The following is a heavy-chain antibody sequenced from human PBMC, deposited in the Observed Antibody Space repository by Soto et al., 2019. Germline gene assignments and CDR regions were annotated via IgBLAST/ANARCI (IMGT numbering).Heavy chain of an antibody. CDR1: GFTFSSYW. CDR3: ARAGPIGYCSGGSCYSPTDMKRDYYYMDV. D-gene: IGHD2-15*01. J-gene: IGHJ6*03. V-gene: IGHV3-7*01. Sequence: GGSLRLSCAASGFTFSSYWMSWVRQAPGKGLEWVANIKQDGSEKYYVDSVKGRFTISRDNAKNSLYLQMNSLRAEDTAVYYCARAGPIGYCSGGSCYSPTDMKRDYYYMDVWGKGTTVTVSS. CDR2: IKQDGSEK.